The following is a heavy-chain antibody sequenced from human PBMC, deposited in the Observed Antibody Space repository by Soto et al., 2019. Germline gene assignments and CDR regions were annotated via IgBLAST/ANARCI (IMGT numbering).Heavy chain of an antibody. CDR2: IIAIFGTA. Sequence: QVQLVQSGAEVKKPGSSVKVSCKASGGTFSSYAISWVRQAPGQGLEWMGGIIAIFGTANYAQKFQGRVTITADESTSTAYMELSSLRSEDTAVYYCARVGLGLPYGSGSYGGWFDPWGQGTLVTVSS. D-gene: IGHD3-10*01. CDR1: GGTFSSYA. CDR3: ARVGLGLPYGSGSYGGWFDP. V-gene: IGHV1-69*01. J-gene: IGHJ5*02.